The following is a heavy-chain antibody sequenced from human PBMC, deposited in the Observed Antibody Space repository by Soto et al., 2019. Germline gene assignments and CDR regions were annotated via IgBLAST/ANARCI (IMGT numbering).Heavy chain of an antibody. CDR2: IIPIFGTA. J-gene: IGHJ4*02. V-gene: IGHV1-69*13. D-gene: IGHD3-22*01. CDR1: GGTFSSYA. Sequence: SVKVSCKASGGTFSSYAISWVRQAPGQGLEWMGGIIPIFGTANYAQKFQGRVTITADESTSTAYMELSSLRSEDTAVYYCARDFGPYYDSSGGPDYWGQGTLVTVSS. CDR3: ARDFGPYYDSSGGPDY.